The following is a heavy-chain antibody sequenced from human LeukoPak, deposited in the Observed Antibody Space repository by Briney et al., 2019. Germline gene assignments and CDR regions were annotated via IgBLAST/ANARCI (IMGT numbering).Heavy chain of an antibody. CDR2: IIPIFGTA. V-gene: IGHV1-69*13. D-gene: IGHD3-10*01. CDR3: ARVSGVTMVRGVIHYYYGMDV. Sequence: EASVKVSCKASGGTFSSYAISWVRQAPGQGLEWMGGIIPIFGTANYAQKFQGRVTITADESTSTAYMELSSLRSEDTAVYYCARVSGVTMVRGVIHYYYGMDVWGKGTTVTVSS. CDR1: GGTFSSYA. J-gene: IGHJ6*04.